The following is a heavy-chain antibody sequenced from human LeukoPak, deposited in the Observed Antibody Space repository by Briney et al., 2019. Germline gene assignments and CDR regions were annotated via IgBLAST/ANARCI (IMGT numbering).Heavy chain of an antibody. D-gene: IGHD6-13*01. Sequence: SQTLSLTCTVSGGSISSGDYYWSWIRQPPGKGLEWIGYIYYSGSTYYNPSLKSRVTISVDTSKNQFSLKLSSVTAADTTLYYCARHPGIAAAGAGFDYWGQGILVTVSS. V-gene: IGHV4-30-4*01. CDR1: GGSISSGDYY. J-gene: IGHJ4*02. CDR3: ARHPGIAAAGAGFDY. CDR2: IYYSGST.